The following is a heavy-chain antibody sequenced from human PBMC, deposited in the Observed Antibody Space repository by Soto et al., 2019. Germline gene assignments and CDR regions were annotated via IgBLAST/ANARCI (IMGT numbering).Heavy chain of an antibody. CDR3: ARTTYCSGGSCYSGYYYYMDV. D-gene: IGHD2-15*01. V-gene: IGHV1-69*02. J-gene: IGHJ6*03. CDR1: GGTISIYT. Sequence: ASVNVYCKTSGGTISIYTISWVRQAPGQGLEWMGRIIPILGIANYAQKFQGRVTITADKSTSTAYMELSSLRSEDTAVYYCARTTYCSGGSCYSGYYYYMDVWGKGTTVTVSS. CDR2: IIPILGIA.